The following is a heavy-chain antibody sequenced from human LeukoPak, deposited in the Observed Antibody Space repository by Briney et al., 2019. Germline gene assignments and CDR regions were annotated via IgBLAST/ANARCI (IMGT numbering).Heavy chain of an antibody. Sequence: GGSLRLSCAASGFAFSYAGMNWVRQSPGRGLEWVGLLKSKNDGGTTDYAAPVNGRFTISRDDSKSTLFLHMNSLNVEDTAVYYCTTASDYGAFDHWGQGTLLTVSS. CDR3: TTASDYGAFDH. V-gene: IGHV3-15*01. CDR1: GFAFSYAG. J-gene: IGHJ4*02. D-gene: IGHD4-17*01. CDR2: LKSKNDGGTT.